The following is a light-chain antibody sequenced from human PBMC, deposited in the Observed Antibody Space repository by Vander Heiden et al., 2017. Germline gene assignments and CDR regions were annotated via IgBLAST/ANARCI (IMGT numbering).Light chain of an antibody. J-gene: IGKJ4*01. Sequence: DIVMTQSPLSLPVTPGEPASISCRSSQSLLHSNGYNYLDWYLQKPGQSPQLLIYLGSNRASGVPDRFSGSGSGTDFKLKISRVEAEDVGVYYCMQALQTRLTFGGGTKVEIK. CDR3: MQALQTRLT. CDR2: LGS. CDR1: QSLLHSNGYNY. V-gene: IGKV2-28*01.